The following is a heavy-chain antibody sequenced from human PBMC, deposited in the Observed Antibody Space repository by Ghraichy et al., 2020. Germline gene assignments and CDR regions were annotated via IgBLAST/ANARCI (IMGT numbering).Heavy chain of an antibody. Sequence: GGSLRLSCAASGFNFRNYAMGWVRLAPGKGLQWVSGITGSGGSTSYADSVKGRFTISRDNSKNTLYLQMDYMRADDTAIYFCAKTFEQWLPRGYWFHPWGHGSLVTVSS. V-gene: IGHV3-23*01. CDR3: AKTFEQWLPRGYWFHP. D-gene: IGHD6-19*01. CDR2: ITGSGGST. CDR1: GFNFRNYA. J-gene: IGHJ5*02.